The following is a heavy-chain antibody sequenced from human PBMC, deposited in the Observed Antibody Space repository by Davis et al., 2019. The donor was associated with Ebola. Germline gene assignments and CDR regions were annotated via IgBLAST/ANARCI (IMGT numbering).Heavy chain of an antibody. D-gene: IGHD3-3*01. V-gene: IGHV1-18*01. CDR1: GYTFTSYG. CDR2: ISAYNGNT. Sequence: ASVKVSCKASGYTFTSYGISWVRQAPGQGLEWMGWISAYNGNTNYAQKLQGRVTMTRNTSISTAYMELSSLRSEDTAVYYCARGHRLFLEWLLSTNYYGMDVWGQGTTVTVSS. J-gene: IGHJ6*02. CDR3: ARGHRLFLEWLLSTNYYGMDV.